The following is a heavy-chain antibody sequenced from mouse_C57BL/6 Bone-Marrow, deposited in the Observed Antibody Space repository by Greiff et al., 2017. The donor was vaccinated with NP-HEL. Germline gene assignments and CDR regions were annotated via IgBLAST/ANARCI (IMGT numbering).Heavy chain of an antibody. CDR1: GSTFSSYA. CDR3: ARESPPEDFDV. Sequence: EVKLMESGGGLVKPGGSLKLSCAASGSTFSSYAMSWVRQTPEKRLEWVATISDGGSYTYYPDNVKGRFTISRDNAKNNLYLQMSHLKSEDTAMYYCARESPPEDFDVWGTGTTVTVSS. V-gene: IGHV5-4*01. CDR2: ISDGGSYT. J-gene: IGHJ1*03.